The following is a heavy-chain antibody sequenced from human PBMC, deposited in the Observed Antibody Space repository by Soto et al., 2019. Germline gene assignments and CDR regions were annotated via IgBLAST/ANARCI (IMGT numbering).Heavy chain of an antibody. D-gene: IGHD2-21*01. Sequence: LCGGSIGSGGYSWTWIRQPPGKGLEWIGYIYRGGSTYYNPSLRSRVTISIDKSKEQFALKLSSVTAADPAVYYCAKSQGDYWYFDLWGRGTLVTVSS. CDR1: GGSIGSGGYS. CDR3: AKSQGDYWYFDL. J-gene: IGHJ2*01. CDR2: IYRGGST. V-gene: IGHV4-30-2*01.